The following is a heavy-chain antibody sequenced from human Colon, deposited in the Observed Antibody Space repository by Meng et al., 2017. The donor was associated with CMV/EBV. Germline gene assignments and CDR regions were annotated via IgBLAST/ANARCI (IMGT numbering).Heavy chain of an antibody. J-gene: IGHJ4*02. CDR2: ITSSGSTS. V-gene: IGHV3-48*03. CDR3: ARDRVFDY. Sequence: GESLKTSWAASGFTFSSYAMNWVRPAPGKGREWVSSITSSGSTSYYAESVRGRFTISRDNAKNALYLEMKSLRGDDTAVYYCARDRVFDYWGQGTLVTVSS. CDR1: GFTFSSYA.